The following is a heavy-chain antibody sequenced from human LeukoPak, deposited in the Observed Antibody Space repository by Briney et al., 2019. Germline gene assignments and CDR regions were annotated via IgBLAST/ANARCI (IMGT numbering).Heavy chain of an antibody. CDR1: GYTFTSYG. V-gene: IGHV1-18*01. D-gene: IGHD2-2*01. CDR3: ARFDCSSTSCSRDDAFDI. J-gene: IGHJ3*02. Sequence: ASVKVSCKASGYTFTSYGISWVRQAPGQGLEWMGWISAYNGNTNYAQKLQGRVTMTTDTSTSTAYMELRSLRSDDTAVYYCARFDCSSTSCSRDDAFDIWGQGTMVTVSS. CDR2: ISAYNGNT.